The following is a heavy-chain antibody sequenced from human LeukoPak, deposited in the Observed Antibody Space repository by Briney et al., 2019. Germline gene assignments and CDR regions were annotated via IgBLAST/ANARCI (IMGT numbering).Heavy chain of an antibody. CDR3: AGGYYYGSGRGAIDY. J-gene: IGHJ4*02. CDR2: INHSGST. V-gene: IGHV4-34*01. D-gene: IGHD3-10*01. Sequence: SETLSLTCAVYGGSFSGYYWSWIRQPPGKGLEWIGEINHSGSTNYNPSLKSRVTISVDTSKNQFSLKLSSVTAADTAVYYCAGGYYYGSGRGAIDYWGQGTLVTVSS. CDR1: GGSFSGYY.